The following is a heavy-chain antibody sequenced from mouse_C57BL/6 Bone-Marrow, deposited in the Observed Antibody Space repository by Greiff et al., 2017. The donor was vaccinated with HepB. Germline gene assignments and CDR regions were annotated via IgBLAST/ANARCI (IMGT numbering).Heavy chain of an antibody. D-gene: IGHD6-2*01. CDR1: GYAFSSYW. CDR2: IYPGDGDT. J-gene: IGHJ2*01. Sequence: VQGVESGAELVKPGASVKISCKASGYAFSSYWMNWVKQRPGKGLEWIEQIYPGDGDTNYNGKFKGKATLTADKSSSTAYMQLSSLTSEDSAVYFCARERSLYYFDYWGQGTTLTVSS. CDR3: ARERSLYYFDY. V-gene: IGHV1-80*01.